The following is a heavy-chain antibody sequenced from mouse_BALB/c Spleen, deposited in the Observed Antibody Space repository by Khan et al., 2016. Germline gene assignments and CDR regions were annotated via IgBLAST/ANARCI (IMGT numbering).Heavy chain of an antibody. Sequence: QVQLKASGAELMKPGASVKISCKATGYTFSRYWIEWIKERPGHGLEWIGEILPGSGTINYNDKFKDKATFTAETSSNTAYIHLNSLTSEDSAVYYCARGTYWGQGTLVTVSA. CDR3: ARGTY. J-gene: IGHJ3*01. CDR1: GYTFSRYW. CDR2: ILPGSGTI. V-gene: IGHV1-9*01.